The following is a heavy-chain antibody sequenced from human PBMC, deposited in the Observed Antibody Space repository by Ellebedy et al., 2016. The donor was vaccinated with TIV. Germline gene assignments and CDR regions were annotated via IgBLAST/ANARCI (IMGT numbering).Heavy chain of an antibody. CDR2: ISGSSSYI. D-gene: IGHD3-10*01. CDR3: ARGIGEYQAFYY. Sequence: GESLKISCAASGFTFSSYSMNWVRQAPGKGLEWVSSISGSSSYIYYADSVKGRFTISRDNAKNSVDLQMNSLRAEDTAVYYCARGIGEYQAFYYWGPGTLVTGSS. CDR1: GFTFSSYS. V-gene: IGHV3-21*01. J-gene: IGHJ4*02.